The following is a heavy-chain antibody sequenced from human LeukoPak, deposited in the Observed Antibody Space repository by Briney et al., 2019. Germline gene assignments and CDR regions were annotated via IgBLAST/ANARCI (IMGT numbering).Heavy chain of an antibody. CDR3: ARHAEYNSGWHFYLDH. D-gene: IGHD6-19*01. CDR2: VHNVGST. J-gene: IGHJ4*02. Sequence: SETLSLTCTVSGVSTTNGIYYWAWIRQSPGKGLEWIGSVHNVGSTYYNLSLRSRVTMSIDTSKYQFSLRLNSVTAADTAVYCCARHAEYNSGWHFYLDHWGQGILVTVSS. CDR1: GVSTTNGIYY. V-gene: IGHV4-39*01.